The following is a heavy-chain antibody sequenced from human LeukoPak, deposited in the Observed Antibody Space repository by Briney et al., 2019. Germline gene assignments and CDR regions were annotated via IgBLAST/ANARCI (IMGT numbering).Heavy chain of an antibody. CDR3: AKEDRPNYYGSAMG. Sequence: GGSLRLSCAASGFTFSSYAMSWVRQAPGKGPEWVSVISGSGGSTYYADSAKGRFTISRDNSKNTVYLQMNSLRAEDTAVYYCAKEDRPNYYGSAMGWGQGTLVTVSS. J-gene: IGHJ4*02. D-gene: IGHD3-10*01. V-gene: IGHV3-23*01. CDR1: GFTFSSYA. CDR2: ISGSGGST.